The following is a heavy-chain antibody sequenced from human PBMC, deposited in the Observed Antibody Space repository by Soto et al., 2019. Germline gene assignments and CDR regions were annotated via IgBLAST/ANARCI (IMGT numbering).Heavy chain of an antibody. D-gene: IGHD1-1*01. CDR2: INPNNGAT. CDR1: RYIFTADF. CDR3: ASHDPGARFDP. J-gene: IGHJ5*02. Sequence: QVQLVQSGAEVKKPGASVKVSCKAPRYIFTADFMHWVRQAPGQGLEWMGWINPNNGATHYGLGFQGRVTMTRDTSISTAYMELSSLRSDDTAVYYCASHDPGARFDPWGQGTLVIVSS. V-gene: IGHV1-2*02.